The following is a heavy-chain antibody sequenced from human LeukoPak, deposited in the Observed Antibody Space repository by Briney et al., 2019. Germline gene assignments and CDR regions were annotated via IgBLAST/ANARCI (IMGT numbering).Heavy chain of an antibody. D-gene: IGHD1-26*01. CDR1: GFTVSSSY. J-gene: IGHJ3*02. V-gene: IGHV3-53*01. CDR3: ARSSGPSAFDI. CDR2: IYSGGST. Sequence: GGSLRLSCAASGFTVSSSYMSWVRQAPGKGLEWVSVIYSGGSTYYADSVKGRFTISRDNSKNTLYLQMNSLRAEDTAVYYCARSSGPSAFDIWGQGTMVTVSS.